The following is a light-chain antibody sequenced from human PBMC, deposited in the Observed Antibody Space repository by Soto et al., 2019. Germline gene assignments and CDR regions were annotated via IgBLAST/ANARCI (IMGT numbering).Light chain of an antibody. CDR2: DAS. V-gene: IGKV3-20*01. Sequence: EIVLTQSPGTLSLSPGERATLSCRASQSSANNYVARYHQKPGKAPRLLLDDASRRATGTPDRFSGSGSGTDFTLTMSRLEPDDFAVYYCQQCATSALTFGQGTKVEI. CDR1: QSSANNY. J-gene: IGKJ1*01. CDR3: QQCATSALT.